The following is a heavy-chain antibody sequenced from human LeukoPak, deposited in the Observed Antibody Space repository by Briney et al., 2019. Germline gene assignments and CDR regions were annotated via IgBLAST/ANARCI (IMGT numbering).Heavy chain of an antibody. CDR2: ISSNGGST. D-gene: IGHD3-10*01. Sequence: GSLRLSCAASGFTFSSYAMHWVRQAPGKGLEYVSAISSNGGSTYYGNSVKGRFTISRDNSKNTLYLQMGSLRAEDMAVYYCARAYGSGKGRFDPWGQGTLVTVSS. CDR1: GFTFSSYA. V-gene: IGHV3-64*01. CDR3: ARAYGSGKGRFDP. J-gene: IGHJ5*02.